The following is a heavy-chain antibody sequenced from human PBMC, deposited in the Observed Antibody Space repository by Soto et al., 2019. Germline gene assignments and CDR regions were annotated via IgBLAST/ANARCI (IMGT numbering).Heavy chain of an antibody. V-gene: IGHV1-18*01. CDR3: ARDLGYGDINFDF. CDR2: ISADNGIT. J-gene: IGHJ4*02. CDR1: GYTFSTYG. Sequence: HVQLVQSGAEVKKPGASVKVSCKASGYTFSTYGLSWVRQAPGQWLEGMGWISADNGITDYSQRLQDRVTMTTDTSKSTAYMELRGMRSDDTAVYYCARDLGYGDINFDFWGQGTLVPVSS. D-gene: IGHD4-17*01.